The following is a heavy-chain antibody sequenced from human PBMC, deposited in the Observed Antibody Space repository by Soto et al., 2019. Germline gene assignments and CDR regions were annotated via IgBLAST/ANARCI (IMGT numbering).Heavy chain of an antibody. V-gene: IGHV3-74*01. J-gene: IGHJ4*02. CDR3: VKGEYYYDSSGYYPFDY. Sequence: PGGSLRLSCAASGFTFSSDWMHWVRQAPGKGLVWVSRINTDGRGTSYADSVKGRFTISRDNSKNTQYLQMSSLRADDTAVYYCVKGEYYYDSSGYYPFDYWGQGTLVTVSS. D-gene: IGHD3-22*01. CDR1: GFTFSSDW. CDR2: INTDGRGT.